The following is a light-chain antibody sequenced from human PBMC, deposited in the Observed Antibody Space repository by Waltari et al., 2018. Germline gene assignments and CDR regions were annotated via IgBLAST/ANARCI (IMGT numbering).Light chain of an antibody. Sequence: SVLTQPPSVSAAPGQKVTISCSGGSSYIGNNSVYWYQQVPVTAPKLLIYDNNERPSGIPDRFSGSKSGTSATLGITGLQTGDEADYYCATWDSSLSAVLFGGGTRLTVL. CDR1: SSYIGNNS. CDR2: DNN. CDR3: ATWDSSLSAVL. J-gene: IGLJ2*01. V-gene: IGLV1-51*01.